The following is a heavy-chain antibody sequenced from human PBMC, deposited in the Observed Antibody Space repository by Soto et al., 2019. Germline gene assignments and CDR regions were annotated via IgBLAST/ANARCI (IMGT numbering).Heavy chain of an antibody. J-gene: IGHJ6*02. Sequence: ASVKVSCKASGYTFTSYYMHWVRQAPGQGLEWMGLINPSGGTTYYAQKFQGRVTMTRDTSTSTVYIELSSLRSGDTAVYYCARDPFPIAARFRGVDVWGQGTTVTVSS. D-gene: IGHD6-6*01. V-gene: IGHV1-46*01. CDR3: ARDPFPIAARFRGVDV. CDR1: GYTFTSYY. CDR2: INPSGGTT.